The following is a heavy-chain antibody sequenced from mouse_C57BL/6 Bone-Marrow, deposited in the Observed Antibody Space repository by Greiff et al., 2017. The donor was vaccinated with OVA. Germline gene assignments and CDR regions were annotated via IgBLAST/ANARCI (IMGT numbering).Heavy chain of an antibody. Sequence: QVQLQQSGAELVRPGTSVKVSCKASGYAFTNYLIEWVKQRPGQGLEWIGVINPGSGGTNYNEKFKGKATLTADKSSSTAYMQLSSLTSEDSAVYFCARSRNYYGSSYGFEAMDYWGQGTSVTVSS. CDR1: GYAFTNYL. D-gene: IGHD1-1*01. CDR2: INPGSGGT. V-gene: IGHV1-54*01. J-gene: IGHJ4*01. CDR3: ARSRNYYGSSYGFEAMDY.